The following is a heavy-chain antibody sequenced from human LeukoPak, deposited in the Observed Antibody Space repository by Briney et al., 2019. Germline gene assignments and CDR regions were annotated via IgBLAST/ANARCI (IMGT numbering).Heavy chain of an antibody. Sequence: PSETLSLTCTVSGGSISSGNYYWSWIRQPPGKGLEWIGYIYYSGITYYNPSLKSRVTISIDTSKNQFSLKLNSVTAADTAVYYCGSRVGATGESDYWGQGTLVTVSS. CDR3: GSRVGATGESDY. CDR1: GGSISSGNYY. J-gene: IGHJ4*02. D-gene: IGHD1-26*01. CDR2: IYYSGIT. V-gene: IGHV4-30-4*01.